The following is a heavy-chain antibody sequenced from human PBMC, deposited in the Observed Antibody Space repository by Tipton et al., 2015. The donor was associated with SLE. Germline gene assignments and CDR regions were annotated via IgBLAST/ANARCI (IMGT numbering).Heavy chain of an antibody. Sequence: SLRLSCAASGFTVSSNYMSWVRQAPGKGLEWVSVIYSGGSTYYADPGKGRFTISRHNSKNTLYLQMNSLRAEDPAVYYCASKRGYSGYGGGDWYFDLWGRGTLVTVSS. CDR1: GFTVSSNY. CDR2: IYSGGST. J-gene: IGHJ2*01. CDR3: ASKRGYSGYGGGDWYFDL. V-gene: IGHV3-53*04. D-gene: IGHD5-12*01.